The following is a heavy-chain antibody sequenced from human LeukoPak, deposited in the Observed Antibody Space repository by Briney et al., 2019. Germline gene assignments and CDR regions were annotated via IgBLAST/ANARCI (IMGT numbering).Heavy chain of an antibody. J-gene: IGHJ4*02. V-gene: IGHV3-21*01. CDR2: ISSRSGYI. Sequence: PGGSLRLSCAASGFTFSSYSMNWVRQAPGKGLEWVSSISSRSGYIYYADSVKGRFTISRDNAKNSLYLQMNSLRAEDTAVYYCARDFGRYYFDYWGQGTLVTVSS. CDR1: GFTFSSYS. D-gene: IGHD3-10*01. CDR3: ARDFGRYYFDY.